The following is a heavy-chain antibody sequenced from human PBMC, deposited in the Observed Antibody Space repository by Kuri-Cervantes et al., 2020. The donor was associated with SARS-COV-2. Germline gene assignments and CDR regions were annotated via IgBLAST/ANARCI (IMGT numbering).Heavy chain of an antibody. CDR3: ARTGPSKERSGYYYWYFDL. D-gene: IGHD3-22*01. V-gene: IGHV4-34*01. Sequence: ESLKISCAVYGGSFSGYYWSWIRQPPGKGLEWIGEINHSGSTNYNPSLKSRVTVSVDTSKNQFSLKLSSVTAADTAVYYCARTGPSKERSGYYYWYFDLWGRGTLVTVSS. CDR1: GGSFSGYY. J-gene: IGHJ2*01. CDR2: INHSGST.